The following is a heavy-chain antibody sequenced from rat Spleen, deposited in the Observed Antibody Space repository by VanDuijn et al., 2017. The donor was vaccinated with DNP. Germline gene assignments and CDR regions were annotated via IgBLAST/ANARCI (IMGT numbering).Heavy chain of an antibody. D-gene: IGHD1-7*01. CDR1: GFTFNNYW. V-gene: IGHV5-31*01. J-gene: IGHJ2*01. CDR2: ISTSGGST. Sequence: EVQLVESGGDLVQPGRSLKLSCVASGFTFNNYWMTWIRQVPGKGLEWVASISTSGGSTYYRDSVKGRFTISRDNAKNSVYLQMDSLRSEETATYYCARWVWYFDSWGQGVIVTVSS. CDR3: ARWVWYFDS.